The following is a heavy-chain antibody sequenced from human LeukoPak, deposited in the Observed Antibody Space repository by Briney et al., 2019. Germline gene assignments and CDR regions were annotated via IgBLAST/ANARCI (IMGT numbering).Heavy chain of an antibody. CDR3: ARGKKVGITMIVVVRPFDY. CDR2: INHSGST. CDR1: GGSFSGYY. Sequence: PSETLSLTCAVYGGSFSGYYWSWIRQPPGKGLEWIGEINHSGSTNYNPSLKSRVTISVDTSKNQFSLKLSSVTAADTAVYYCARGKKVGITMIVVVRPFDYWGQGTLVTVSS. V-gene: IGHV4-34*01. J-gene: IGHJ4*02. D-gene: IGHD3-22*01.